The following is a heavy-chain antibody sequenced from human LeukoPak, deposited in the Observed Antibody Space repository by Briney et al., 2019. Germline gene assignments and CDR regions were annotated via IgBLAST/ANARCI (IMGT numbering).Heavy chain of an antibody. CDR1: GFTFSSYG. V-gene: IGHV3-30*02. J-gene: IGHJ4*02. D-gene: IGHD2-21*02. CDR3: AKDPSVVVTGDY. CDR2: MWYDGTNK. Sequence: GGSLRLSCAASGFTFSSYGMHWVRQAPGRGLEWVALMWYDGTNKYYADSVKGRFTVSRDNSKDTLYLQMNSLRAEDTAVYYCAKDPSVVVTGDYWGQGTLVTVSS.